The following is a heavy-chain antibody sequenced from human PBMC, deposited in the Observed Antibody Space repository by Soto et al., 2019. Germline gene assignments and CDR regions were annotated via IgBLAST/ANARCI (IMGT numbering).Heavy chain of an antibody. CDR2: IRSSAERGTT. V-gene: IGHV3-15*07. J-gene: IGHJ4*02. CDR1: GFVFKNAR. CDR3: YHYGSGSYSTDY. Sequence: EVQMVESGGGLVQPGGSLRLSCAASGFVFKNARMSWARQAPGRGLEWVGHIRSSAERGTTDYAAPVKGRFTISRDDSQNSLYLQMNSLKTEDTAVYFCYHYGSGSYSTDYWGQGTLVTVCS. D-gene: IGHD3-10*01.